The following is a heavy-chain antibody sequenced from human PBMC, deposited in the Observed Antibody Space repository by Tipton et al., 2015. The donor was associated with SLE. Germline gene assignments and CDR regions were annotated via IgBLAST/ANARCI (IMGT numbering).Heavy chain of an antibody. CDR1: GDSVSSNSAA. CDR2: TYYRSKWYN. D-gene: IGHD6-13*01. J-gene: IGHJ5*02. Sequence: QLVQSGAEVKPSQTLSLTCAISGDSVSSNSAAWNWIRPSPSRGLEWLGRTYYRSKWYNDYAVSVKSRITINPDTSKNQFSLQLNSVTPEDTAVYYCARGGPYSSLRWFDPWGQGTLVTVSS. CDR3: ARGGPYSSLRWFDP. V-gene: IGHV6-1*01.